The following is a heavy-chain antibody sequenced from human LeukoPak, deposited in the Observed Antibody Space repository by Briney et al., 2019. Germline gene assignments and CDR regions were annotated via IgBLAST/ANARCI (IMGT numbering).Heavy chain of an antibody. CDR1: GGSISSGGYY. Sequence: SQTLSLTCTVSGGSISSGGYYWSWIRQPPGKGLEWIGYIYHSGSTYYNPSLKSRVTISVDRSKNQFSLKLSSVTAADTAVYYCASLEYSSFSWFDPWGQGTLVTVSS. V-gene: IGHV4-30-2*01. CDR3: ASLEYSSFSWFDP. J-gene: IGHJ5*02. CDR2: IYHSGST. D-gene: IGHD6-6*01.